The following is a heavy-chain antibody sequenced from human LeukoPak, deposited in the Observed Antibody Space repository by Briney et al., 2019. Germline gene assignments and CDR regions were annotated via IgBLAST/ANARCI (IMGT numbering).Heavy chain of an antibody. CDR1: GFTFDDYG. CDR3: AKDFYYYGSGSSGYYFDY. D-gene: IGHD3-10*01. J-gene: IGHJ4*02. V-gene: IGHV3-20*04. Sequence: SGGSLRLSCAASGFTFDDYGMSWVRQAPGKGLEWVSGINWNGGSTGYADSVKGRFTIPRDNSKNTLYLQMNSLRAEDTAVYYCAKDFYYYGSGSSGYYFDYWGQGTLVTVSS. CDR2: INWNGGST.